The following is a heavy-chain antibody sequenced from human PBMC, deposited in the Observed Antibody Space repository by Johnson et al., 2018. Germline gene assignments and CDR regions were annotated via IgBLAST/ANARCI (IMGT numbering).Heavy chain of an antibody. CDR3: ARVGYYYDSSGYYYDYAFDI. CDR1: GFTFSSYD. D-gene: IGHD3-22*01. J-gene: IGHJ3*02. CDR2: IGTAGDT. Sequence: VQLVESGGGLVQPGGSLRLSCAASGFTFSSYDMHWVRQATGKGLEWVSAIGTAGDTYYPGSVKGRFTISRENAKNSLYLQMNSLRAGDTAVYYWARVGYYYDSSGYYYDYAFDIWGQGTMVTVSS. V-gene: IGHV3-13*01.